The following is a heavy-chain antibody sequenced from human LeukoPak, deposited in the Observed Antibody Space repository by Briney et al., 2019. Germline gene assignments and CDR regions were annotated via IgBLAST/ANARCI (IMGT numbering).Heavy chain of an antibody. CDR1: GFTFSSHW. CDR2: INSDGSTT. CDR3: ARVMYYYHSSGSIAVYYFDY. D-gene: IGHD3-22*01. Sequence: GSLRLSCAASGFTFSSHWMHWVRQAPGKGLVWVSRINSDGSTTSYADSVKGRFTISRDNAKNTLYLQMNSLRAEDTAVYYCARVMYYYHSSGSIAVYYFDYWGQGTLVTVSS. V-gene: IGHV3-74*01. J-gene: IGHJ4*02.